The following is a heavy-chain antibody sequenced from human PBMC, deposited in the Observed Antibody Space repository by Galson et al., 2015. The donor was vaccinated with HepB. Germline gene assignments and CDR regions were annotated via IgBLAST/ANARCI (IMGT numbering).Heavy chain of an antibody. CDR3: ARPRIVGAIRDAFDI. J-gene: IGHJ3*02. CDR2: INAGNGNT. D-gene: IGHD1-26*01. Sequence: SVKVSCKASGYTFTSYAMHWVRQAPGQRLEWMGWINAGNGNTKYSQKFQGRVTITRDTSASTAYMELSSLRSEDTAVYYCARPRIVGAIRDAFDIWGQGTMVTVSS. V-gene: IGHV1-3*01. CDR1: GYTFTSYA.